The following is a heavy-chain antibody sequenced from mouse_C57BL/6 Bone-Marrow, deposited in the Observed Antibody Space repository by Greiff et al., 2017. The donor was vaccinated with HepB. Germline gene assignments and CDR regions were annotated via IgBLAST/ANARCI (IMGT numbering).Heavy chain of an antibody. Sequence: QVQLQQPGAALVKPGASVKLSCKASGYTFTSYWMHWVKQRPGRGLEWIGRIDPNSGGTKYNEKFKSMATLTVDKPSSTADMQLISLTSEDSAVYYCARSGYYYGSSYGYAMDYWGQGTSVTVSS. J-gene: IGHJ4*01. CDR1: GYTFTSYW. CDR2: IDPNSGGT. V-gene: IGHV1-72*01. D-gene: IGHD1-1*01. CDR3: ARSGYYYGSSYGYAMDY.